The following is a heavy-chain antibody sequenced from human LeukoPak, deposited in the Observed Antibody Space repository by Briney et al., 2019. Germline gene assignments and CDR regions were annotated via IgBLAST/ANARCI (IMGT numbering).Heavy chain of an antibody. V-gene: IGHV4-34*01. Sequence: SETLSLTCAVYGGSFSGYYWSWIRQPPGKGLEWIGYIYYSGSTYYNPSLKSRVAISVDSSKNQFSLKLSSVTAADTAVYYCARDGLRGWFDPWGQGTLVTVSS. CDR3: ARDGLRGWFDP. CDR2: IYYSGST. CDR1: GGSFSGYY. D-gene: IGHD3-16*01. J-gene: IGHJ5*02.